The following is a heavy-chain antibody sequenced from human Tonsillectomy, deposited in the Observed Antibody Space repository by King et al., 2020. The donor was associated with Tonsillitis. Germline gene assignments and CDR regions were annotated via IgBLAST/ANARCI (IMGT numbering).Heavy chain of an antibody. CDR3: AKDSDLTVVTPDDAFDI. V-gene: IGHV3-9*01. CDR2: INWNSGHI. D-gene: IGHD4-23*01. CDR1: GFTVDYYA. J-gene: IGHJ3*02. Sequence: VQLVESGGGLVQPGRSLRLSCAASGFTVDYYAMHWVRQPPGKGLEWVSGINWNSGHIGYAGSVKGRLTISRDNAKNSLHLQMNSLRAEDTALYYCAKDSDLTVVTPDDAFDIWGQGTMVTVSS.